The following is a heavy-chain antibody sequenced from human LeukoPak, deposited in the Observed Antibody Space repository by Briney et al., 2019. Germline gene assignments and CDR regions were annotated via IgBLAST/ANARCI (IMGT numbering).Heavy chain of an antibody. CDR2: INSDGRST. V-gene: IGHV3-74*01. CDR3: ARRSPAYAFGMDV. CDR1: GFTSSSHW. D-gene: IGHD2-2*01. J-gene: IGHJ6*02. Sequence: GGSLPVSCAASGFTSSSHWMHWVRQAPGKGLVWVSSINSDGRSTRYADSVKGRFTISRDNAKNTVYLQMNSLRAEDTALYYCARRSPAYAFGMDVWGQGTPVTVFS.